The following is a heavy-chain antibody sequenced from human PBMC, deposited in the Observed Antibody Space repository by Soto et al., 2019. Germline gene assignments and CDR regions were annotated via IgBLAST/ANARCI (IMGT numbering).Heavy chain of an antibody. Sequence: GGSLRLSCAASGFTFSDHYMSWIRQAPGKGLEWIGYSSNSGSFTRYADSVKGRFSISRDNAKNSLYLQINSLRGDDTAIYYCVRSGDNYNLLDYWGQGTPVTSPQ. J-gene: IGHJ4*02. V-gene: IGHV3-11*06. CDR3: VRSGDNYNLLDY. CDR1: GFTFSDHY. D-gene: IGHD1-1*01. CDR2: SSNSGSFT.